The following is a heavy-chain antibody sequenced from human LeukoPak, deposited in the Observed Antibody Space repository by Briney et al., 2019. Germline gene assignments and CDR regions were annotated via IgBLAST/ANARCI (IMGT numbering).Heavy chain of an antibody. CDR1: GFTFSSYE. CDR2: ISSSGSTI. CDR3: ASLEISAGYNWLDP. V-gene: IGHV3-48*03. D-gene: IGHD6-19*01. J-gene: IGHJ5*02. Sequence: GGSLRLSCAASGFTFSSYEMNWVRQAPGKGLEWVSYISSSGSTIYYADSVKGRFTISRDNAKNSLYLQMNSLRAEDTAVYYCASLEISAGYNWLDPWGQGTLVTVSS.